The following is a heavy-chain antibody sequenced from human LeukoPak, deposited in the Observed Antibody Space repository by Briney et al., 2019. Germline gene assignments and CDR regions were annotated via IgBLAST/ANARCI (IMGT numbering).Heavy chain of an antibody. CDR3: ARAYCSSTSCRDYYYYYYMDV. CDR2: IKQDGSEK. CDR1: GFTFSSYW. J-gene: IGHJ6*03. V-gene: IGHV3-7*03. D-gene: IGHD2-2*01. Sequence: GGSLRLSCAASGFTFSSYWMSWVRQAPGKGLEWVANIKQDGSEKYYVDSVKGRFTISRDNAKNSLYLQMNSLRAEDTALYYCARAYCSSTSCRDYYYYYYMDVWGKGTTVTVSS.